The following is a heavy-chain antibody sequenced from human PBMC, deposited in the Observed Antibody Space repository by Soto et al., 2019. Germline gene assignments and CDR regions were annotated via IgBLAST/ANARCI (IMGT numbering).Heavy chain of an antibody. J-gene: IGHJ6*02. V-gene: IGHV4-59*08. CDR2: IYYSGST. Sequence: SETLSLTCTVSGGSISRYYWSWIRQPPGKGLEWTGYIYYSGSTNYNPSLKSRVTISVDTSKNQFSLKLSSVTAADTAVYYCARQKKRSSPHHYHCYGMDVWGQGTTVTVSS. CDR3: ARQKKRSSPHHYHCYGMDV. CDR1: GGSISRYY.